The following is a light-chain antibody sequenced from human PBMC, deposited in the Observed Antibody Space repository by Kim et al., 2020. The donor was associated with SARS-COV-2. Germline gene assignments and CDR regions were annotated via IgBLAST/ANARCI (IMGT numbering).Light chain of an antibody. Sequence: DIQMTQSPSTLSASVGDRVTITCRASQSISTWLAWYQQKPGKAPKLLMYKASSLEGGVPSRFSGSGSGTDFTLTISSLQPDDFATYYGQQYDGYLYTFGQGTKLEI. CDR2: KAS. CDR1: QSISTW. J-gene: IGKJ2*01. V-gene: IGKV1-5*03. CDR3: QQYDGYLYT.